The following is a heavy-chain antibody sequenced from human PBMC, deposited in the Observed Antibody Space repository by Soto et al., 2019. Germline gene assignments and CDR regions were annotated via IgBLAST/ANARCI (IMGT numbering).Heavy chain of an antibody. J-gene: IGHJ4*02. V-gene: IGHV6-1*01. CDR1: WASVSSNTAA. D-gene: IGHD6-19*01. Sequence: SQALSRTCAISWASVSSNTAACNCIRSSPSRGLEWLGRTYYRSNWRHDYAVSVKSRITVNPDTSKNHFSLQLNSVTPDDTAVYYCARGVAGSGFDLWGQGTLVTVPS. CDR2: TYYRSNWRH. CDR3: ARGVAGSGFDL.